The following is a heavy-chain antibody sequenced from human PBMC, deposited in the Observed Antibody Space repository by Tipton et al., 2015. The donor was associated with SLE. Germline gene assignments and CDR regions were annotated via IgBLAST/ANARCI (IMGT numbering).Heavy chain of an antibody. CDR1: GFTFSSNN. Sequence: SLRLSCVTSGFTFSSNNMNWVRQTPGKGLEWVAYISSSGGTKYYADSVRGRFTVSRDNVQNSLFLQMDSLRVDDTGVYYCARGGGHDYWGQGTLVTVSS. D-gene: IGHD6-25*01. J-gene: IGHJ4*02. CDR2: ISSSGGTK. V-gene: IGHV3-48*01. CDR3: ARGGGHDY.